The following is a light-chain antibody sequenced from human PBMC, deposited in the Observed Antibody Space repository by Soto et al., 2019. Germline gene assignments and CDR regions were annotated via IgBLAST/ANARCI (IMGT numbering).Light chain of an antibody. CDR2: SNN. CDR1: SSNIGGTNY. J-gene: IGLJ2*01. V-gene: IGLV1-47*02. Sequence: QSVLTQPPSASGTPGQRVFISCSGSSSNIGGTNYAYWYQQHPGAAPKLLMHSNNLRPSGVPERISGSKSGTSASLAISGLRSEDEAVYYCASWDDRLGAVIFGGGTKLTVL. CDR3: ASWDDRLGAVI.